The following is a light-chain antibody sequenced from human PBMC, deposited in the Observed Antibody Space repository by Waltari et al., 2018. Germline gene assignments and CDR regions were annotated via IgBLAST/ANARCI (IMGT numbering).Light chain of an antibody. CDR1: KLGHKY. Sequence: SYDLTQPPSVYVSPGQTASITCSGDKLGHKYASWYQQKPGQSPVLVIYQDNKRPSGIPERFSGSNAGNTATLTISGTQPMDEADYYCQAWDTRTYVFGTGTKVTVL. V-gene: IGLV3-1*01. CDR2: QDN. CDR3: QAWDTRTYV. J-gene: IGLJ1*01.